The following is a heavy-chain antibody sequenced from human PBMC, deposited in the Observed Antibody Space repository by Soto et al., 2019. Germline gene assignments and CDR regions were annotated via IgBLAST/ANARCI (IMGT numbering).Heavy chain of an antibody. J-gene: IGHJ3*02. CDR2: ISSSSTTI. D-gene: IGHD1-26*01. CDR1: GFTFSSYS. V-gene: IGHV3-48*04. CDR3: GRDQGVAPTSRTFDI. Sequence: EVQLVESGGGLVQPGGSLRLSCAASGFTFSSYSMNWVRQAPGKGLEWLSYISSSSTTIYYADSMKGRFTISRDNAKNSLYLQMNSLRVENTAVYYCGRDQGVAPTSRTFDIWGQGTMVTVSS.